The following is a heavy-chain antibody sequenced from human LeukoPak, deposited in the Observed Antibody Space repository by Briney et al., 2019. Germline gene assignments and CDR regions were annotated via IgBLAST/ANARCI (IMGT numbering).Heavy chain of an antibody. D-gene: IGHD2-21*02. V-gene: IGHV1-69*13. Sequence: GASVKGSCKASGGTFSSYAISWVRQAPGQGLEWMGGIIPIFVTANSAQKIQGRVTITADESTSTAYMELSSLRSEDTAVYYCALGDFLDYWGQGTLVTVSS. CDR3: ALGDFLDY. CDR2: IIPIFVTA. CDR1: GGTFSSYA. J-gene: IGHJ4*02.